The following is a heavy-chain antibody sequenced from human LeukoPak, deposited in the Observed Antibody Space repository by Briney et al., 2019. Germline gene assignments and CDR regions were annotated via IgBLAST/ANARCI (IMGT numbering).Heavy chain of an antibody. V-gene: IGHV1-2*02. CDR1: GYTFTSYD. D-gene: IGHD3-10*01. J-gene: IGHJ3*02. Sequence: GASVKVSCKASGYTFTSYDINWVRQATGQGLEWMGWMNPNSGGTNYAQKFQGRVTMTRDTSISTAYMELSRPRSDDTAVYYCANTVTYYYGSGSPDDAFDIWGQGTMVTVSS. CDR2: MNPNSGGT. CDR3: ANTVTYYYGSGSPDDAFDI.